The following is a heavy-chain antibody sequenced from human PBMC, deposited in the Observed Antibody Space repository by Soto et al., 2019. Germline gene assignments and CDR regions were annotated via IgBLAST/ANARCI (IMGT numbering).Heavy chain of an antibody. J-gene: IGHJ4*02. CDR1: GSSVSRDIYY. Sequence: QVQLQESGPGLVKPSQTLSLTCTVSGSSVSRDIYYWNWLRQHPGKGLEWIGHVYHNGNAFYNPSLKIRVSISVDKSKNQFSLTLTSVTAADTATYFCARGLGAGKGSYFESWGQGTLVTVSS. CDR2: VYHNGNA. CDR3: ARGLGAGKGSYFES. V-gene: IGHV4-31*03.